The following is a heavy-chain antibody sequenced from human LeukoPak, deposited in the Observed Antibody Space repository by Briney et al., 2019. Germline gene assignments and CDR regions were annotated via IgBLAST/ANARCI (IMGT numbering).Heavy chain of an antibody. D-gene: IGHD3-3*01. CDR1: GYTFTSYG. Sequence: GASVKVSCKASGYTFTSYGISWVRQAPGQGLEWRGWSSAYNGNTNYAQKLQGRVTMTTDTSTSTAYMELRSLRSDDTAVYYCARDYLNYDFWSGYLSDYMDVWGKGTTVTVSS. J-gene: IGHJ6*03. V-gene: IGHV1-18*01. CDR3: ARDYLNYDFWSGYLSDYMDV. CDR2: SSAYNGNT.